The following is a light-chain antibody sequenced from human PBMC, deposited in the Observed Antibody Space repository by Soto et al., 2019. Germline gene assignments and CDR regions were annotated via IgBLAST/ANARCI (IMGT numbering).Light chain of an antibody. CDR2: GAS. CDR1: QSVNSN. V-gene: IGKV3-15*01. J-gene: IGKJ1*01. Sequence: EIVMTQSPATLSVSPGERATLSCRASQSVNSNLAWYQQKPGQAPRLLIYGASTRATGIQARFSGSGSGTEFTLAISSLQSEDVAVYYCQQYNNWPRTFGQGTKVDIK. CDR3: QQYNNWPRT.